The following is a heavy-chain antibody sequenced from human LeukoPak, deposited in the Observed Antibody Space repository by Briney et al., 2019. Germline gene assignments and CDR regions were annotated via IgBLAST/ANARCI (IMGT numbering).Heavy chain of an antibody. Sequence: GRSLRLSCAASGFTFTDYAFHWVRQAPGKGLEWVASINHNGNVNYYVDSVKGRFTISRDNARNSLYLQMSNLRAEDTAVYFCARGGGLDVWGQGATVTVSS. V-gene: IGHV3-7*03. CDR3: ARGGGLDV. D-gene: IGHD3-16*01. CDR1: GFTFTDYA. J-gene: IGHJ6*02. CDR2: INHNGNVN.